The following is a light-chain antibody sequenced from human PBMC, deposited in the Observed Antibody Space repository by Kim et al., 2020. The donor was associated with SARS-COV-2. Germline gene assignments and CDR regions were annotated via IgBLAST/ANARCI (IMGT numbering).Light chain of an antibody. Sequence: ASVGDRVTITCRASQGTHIWLAWYQQKPGKAPKLLINDASRLERGVPSRFSGSGSGTEFTLPIASLQPDDFATYYCQQCRTFPYTFGRGTKLEI. CDR3: QQCRTFPYT. CDR1: QGTHIW. CDR2: DAS. V-gene: IGKV1-5*01. J-gene: IGKJ2*01.